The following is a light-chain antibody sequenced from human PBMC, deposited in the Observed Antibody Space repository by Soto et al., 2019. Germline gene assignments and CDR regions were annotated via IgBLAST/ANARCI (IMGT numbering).Light chain of an antibody. V-gene: IGKV3-15*01. Sequence: EIVLTQSPATQSVSPGGRATLSCRASQSISGTLAWYQQKPGQAPRLLIYGASTRATGIPARFSGSGSGTDFTLTISSLQSEDFAVYSCQQYNNWPPITFGQGTRLEIK. CDR3: QQYNNWPPIT. CDR1: QSISGT. CDR2: GAS. J-gene: IGKJ5*01.